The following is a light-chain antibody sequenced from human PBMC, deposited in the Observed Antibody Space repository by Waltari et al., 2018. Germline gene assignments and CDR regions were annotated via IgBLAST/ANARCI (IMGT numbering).Light chain of an antibody. V-gene: IGLV3-21*02. CDR1: NIGGRS. CDR3: HVWDGKTVM. J-gene: IGLJ3*02. Sequence: SSVLTQAPSVSVATGPTAPVTCGGDNIGGRSVHWYQQRPGRAPVLVVYLDSARPSGIPDRFSGSKSGNAATLTISRVAAGDEADYYCHVWDGKTVMFGGGTKLTVL. CDR2: LDS.